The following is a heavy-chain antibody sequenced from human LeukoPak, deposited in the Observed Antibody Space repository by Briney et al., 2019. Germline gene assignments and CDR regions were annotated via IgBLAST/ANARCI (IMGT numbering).Heavy chain of an antibody. Sequence: SETLSLTCTVSGGSISSYYWSWIRQPPGKGLEWIGSIYYSGSTYYNPSLKSRVTISVDTSKNQFSLKLSSVTAADTAVYYCARDALLWFGEVNWGQGTLVTVSS. CDR2: IYYSGST. J-gene: IGHJ4*02. CDR3: ARDALLWFGEVN. V-gene: IGHV4-59*12. CDR1: GGSISSYY. D-gene: IGHD3-10*01.